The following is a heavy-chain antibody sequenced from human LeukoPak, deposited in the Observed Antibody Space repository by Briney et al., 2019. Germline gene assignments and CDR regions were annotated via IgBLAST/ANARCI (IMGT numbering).Heavy chain of an antibody. CDR3: ARGRSYCSSTSCYDDYFDY. J-gene: IGHJ4*02. Sequence: GASVKVSCKASGYTFTGYYMHWVRQAPGQGLEWMGWINPNSGGTNYAQKFQGWVTMTRDTSISTAYMELSRLRSDDTAVYYCARGRSYCSSTSCYDDYFDYWGQGTLVTVSS. V-gene: IGHV1-2*04. CDR2: INPNSGGT. D-gene: IGHD2-2*01. CDR1: GYTFTGYY.